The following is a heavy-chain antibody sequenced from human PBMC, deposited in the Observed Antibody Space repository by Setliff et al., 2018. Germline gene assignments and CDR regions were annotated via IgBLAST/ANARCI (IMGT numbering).Heavy chain of an antibody. CDR3: AKDNNYYDSGGYNYYFDY. D-gene: IGHD3-22*01. V-gene: IGHV3-30*18. CDR1: GFTFSSYG. CDR2: ISYDGNNK. J-gene: IGHJ4*02. Sequence: GSLRLSCAASGFTFSSYGIHWVRQAPGKGLEWVAVISYDGNNKYYADSVRGRFTISRDNSKNTLYLQMNSLRAEDTAVYYCAKDNNYYDSGGYNYYFDYWGQGTLVTVSS.